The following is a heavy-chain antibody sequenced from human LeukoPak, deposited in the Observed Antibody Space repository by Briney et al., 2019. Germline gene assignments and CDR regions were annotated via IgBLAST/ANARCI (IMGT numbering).Heavy chain of an antibody. D-gene: IGHD1-14*01. V-gene: IGHV3-48*04. CDR1: GFTFSSYS. Sequence: GGSLRLSCAASGFTFSSYSMNWVRQAPGKRLEWVSYISSSSSTIYYADSVKGRFTISRDNAKNSLYLQMNSLRAEDTAVYYCARYNAFDIWGQGTMVTVSS. J-gene: IGHJ3*02. CDR3: ARYNAFDI. CDR2: ISSSSSTI.